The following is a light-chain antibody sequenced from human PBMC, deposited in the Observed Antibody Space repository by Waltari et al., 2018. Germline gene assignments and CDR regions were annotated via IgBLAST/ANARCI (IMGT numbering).Light chain of an antibody. Sequence: QLVLTQSPSASASLGASVKLTCTLSSGHSSHVIAWLQQQPETGPRYLMKVNSDGSHSKGDKIPDRFSGSSSGTEHYLTISSLQSEDEADYYCQTGGHGTWVFGGGTKLTVL. CDR2: VNSDGSH. J-gene: IGLJ3*02. CDR3: QTGGHGTWV. V-gene: IGLV4-69*01. CDR1: SGHSSHV.